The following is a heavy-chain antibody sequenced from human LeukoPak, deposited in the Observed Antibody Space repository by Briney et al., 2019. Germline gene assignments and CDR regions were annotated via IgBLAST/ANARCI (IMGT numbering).Heavy chain of an antibody. CDR1: GGTFSSYA. CDR3: ARVPPNYYGSGGSGYYYYMDV. D-gene: IGHD3-10*01. Sequence: SVKVSCKASGGTFSSYAISWVRQAPGQGLEWMGGIIPIFGTANYAQKFKGRVTITTDESTSTAYMELSSLRSEDTPVYYCARVPPNYYGSGGSGYYYYMDVWGKGTTVTVSS. V-gene: IGHV1-69*05. J-gene: IGHJ6*03. CDR2: IIPIFGTA.